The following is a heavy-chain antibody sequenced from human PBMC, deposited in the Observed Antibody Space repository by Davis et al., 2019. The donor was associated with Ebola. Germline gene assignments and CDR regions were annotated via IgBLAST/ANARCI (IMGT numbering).Heavy chain of an antibody. Sequence: AASVKVSCKASGYTFTGYYMHWVRQAPGQGLEWMGWINPNSGGTNYAQKFQGWFTMTRDTSISTAYMELRRLRSDDTAVYYCAREGNGIIFDYWGQGTLVTVSS. J-gene: IGHJ4*02. CDR1: GYTFTGYY. D-gene: IGHD2-21*01. CDR2: INPNSGGT. V-gene: IGHV1-2*04. CDR3: AREGNGIIFDY.